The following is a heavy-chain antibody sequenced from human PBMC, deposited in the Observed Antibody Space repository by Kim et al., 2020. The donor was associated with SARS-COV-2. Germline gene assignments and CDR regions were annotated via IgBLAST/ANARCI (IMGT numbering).Heavy chain of an antibody. V-gene: IGHV4-31*03. CDR1: GDSFSSGAYY. D-gene: IGHD2-15*01. J-gene: IGHJ4*02. CDR2: IDYTGTT. Sequence: SETLSLTCTVSGDSFSSGAYYWSWIRQHPGKGLEWIGYIDYTGTTNYNPSLKSRLSISIDTSKNQFSLSLNSVTAADTAVYYCARDHFGRWFRFAYWGQG. CDR3: ARDHFGRWFRFAY.